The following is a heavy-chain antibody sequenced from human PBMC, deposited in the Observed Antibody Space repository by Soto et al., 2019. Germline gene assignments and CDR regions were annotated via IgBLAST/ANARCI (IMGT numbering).Heavy chain of an antibody. CDR3: AREDPYCSGGSCYSRSRMDV. V-gene: IGHV1-69*13. D-gene: IGHD2-15*01. CDR1: GGTFSSYA. J-gene: IGHJ6*02. Sequence: ASVKVSCKASGGTFSSYAISWVRQAPGQGLEWMGGIIPIFGTANYAQKFQGRVTITADESTSTAYMELSSLRSEDTAVYYCAREDPYCSGGSCYSRSRMDVWGQGTTVTVSS. CDR2: IIPIFGTA.